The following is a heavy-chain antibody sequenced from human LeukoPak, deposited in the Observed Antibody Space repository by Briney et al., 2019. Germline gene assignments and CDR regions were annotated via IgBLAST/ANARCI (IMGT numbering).Heavy chain of an antibody. CDR2: INSDGSST. Sequence: GGSLRLSCAASGFTFSSYWMHWVRQAPGKGLVWVSRINSDGSSTSYADSVKGRFTISRDNAKNTLYLQMNSLRAEDTAVYYCARARLRSNWFEPWGQGTLVTVSS. V-gene: IGHV3-74*01. D-gene: IGHD3-16*01. J-gene: IGHJ5*02. CDR3: ARARLRSNWFEP. CDR1: GFTFSSYW.